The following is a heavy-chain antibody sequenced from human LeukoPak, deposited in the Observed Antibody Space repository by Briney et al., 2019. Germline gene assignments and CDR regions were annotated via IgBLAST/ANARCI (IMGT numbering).Heavy chain of an antibody. D-gene: IGHD2-8*01. J-gene: IGHJ4*02. V-gene: IGHV3-48*04. CDR1: GFTFSSYS. CDR3: ARDWRYCTNGVCYPYFDY. Sequence: GGSLRLSCAASGFTFSSYSMNWVRQAPGKGLEWVSYISSSSSTIYYADSLKGRFTISRDNAKNSLYLKMNSLRAEDTAVYYCARDWRYCTNGVCYPYFDYWGQGTLVTVSS. CDR2: ISSSSSTI.